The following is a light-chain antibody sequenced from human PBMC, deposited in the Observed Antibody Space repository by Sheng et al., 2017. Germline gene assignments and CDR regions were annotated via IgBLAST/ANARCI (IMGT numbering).Light chain of an antibody. CDR3: NSRDNSGNHLV. Sequence: SSELTQDPAVSVALGQTVRITCQGDSLRSYYASWYQQKPRQAPVLVIYGKNNRPSGIPDRFSGSTSGNTASLTITGTQAEDEADYYCNSRDNSGNHLVFGTGTKVTVL. CDR1: SLRSYY. CDR2: GKN. J-gene: IGLJ1*01. V-gene: IGLV3-19*01.